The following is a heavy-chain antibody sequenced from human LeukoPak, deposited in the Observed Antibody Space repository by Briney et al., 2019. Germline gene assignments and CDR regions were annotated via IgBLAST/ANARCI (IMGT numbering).Heavy chain of an antibody. CDR2: VSGTGSNT. CDR3: AKWNGYADY. V-gene: IGHV3-23*01. D-gene: IGHD1-1*01. J-gene: IGHJ4*03. Sequence: GGSLRLFCAASGFTFSSYGISWVRQAPGKGLEWVSGVSGTGSNTYYLDSVKGRFTISRDNSKNTVYLQMNSLRAEDSALYYCAKWNGYADYWGRGTLVTVSS. CDR1: GFTFSSYG.